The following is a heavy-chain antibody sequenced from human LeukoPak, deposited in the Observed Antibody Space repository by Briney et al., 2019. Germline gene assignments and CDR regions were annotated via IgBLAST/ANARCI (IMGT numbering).Heavy chain of an antibody. V-gene: IGHV4-38-2*02. J-gene: IGHJ4*02. CDR1: GYSISRGNH. CDR2: IYHSGST. Sequence: SETLSLTCTVSGYSISRGNHWGWIRQPPGKGLEWIGSIYHSGSTYYNPSLKSRVTISVDTSKNQFSLKLSSVTAADTAVYYCARGEMATTRLDYWGQGTLVTVSS. D-gene: IGHD5-24*01. CDR3: ARGEMATTRLDY.